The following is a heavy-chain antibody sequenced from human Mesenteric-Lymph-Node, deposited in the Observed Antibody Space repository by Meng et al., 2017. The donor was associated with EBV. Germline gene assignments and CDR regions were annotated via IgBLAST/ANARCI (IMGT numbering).Heavy chain of an antibody. CDR3: AAPFYPADY. J-gene: IGHJ4*02. CDR1: GYTLTSYY. D-gene: IGHD3-3*01. V-gene: IGHV1-69*01. CDR2: IIPILGTV. Sequence: QVPLVQSGAEVKKPXASVRVSCKASGYTLTSYYMHWVRQAPGQGLEWMGGIIPILGTVSYAQKFRGRVTFTADESTRTAYMELSSLRSEDTAVFYCAAPFYPADYWGQGTLVTVSS.